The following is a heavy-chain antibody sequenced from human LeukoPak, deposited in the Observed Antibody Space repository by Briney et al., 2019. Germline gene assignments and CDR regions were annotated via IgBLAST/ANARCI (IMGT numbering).Heavy chain of an antibody. D-gene: IGHD6-13*01. V-gene: IGHV3-21*01. CDR2: ISSSSSYI. CDR1: GFTSSSYS. J-gene: IGHJ4*02. Sequence: GGSLRLSCAASGFTSSSYSMNWVRQAPGKGLEWVSSISSSSSYIYYADSVKGRFTISRDNAKNSLYLQMNSLRAEDTAVYYCASIDSSPQYYFDYWGQGTLVTVSS. CDR3: ASIDSSPQYYFDY.